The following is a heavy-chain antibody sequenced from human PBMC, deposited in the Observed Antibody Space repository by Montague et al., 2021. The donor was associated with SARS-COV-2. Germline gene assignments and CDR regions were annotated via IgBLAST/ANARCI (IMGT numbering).Heavy chain of an antibody. J-gene: IGHJ6*03. CDR2: LSYDGSNK. V-gene: IGHV3-30*04. CDR3: ARDPLLTIFGSYYYYYMDV. Sequence: SLRLSCAASGFTFSSYAMNWVRQAPGKGLEWVAVLSYDGSNKYYVDSVKGRFTISRDNSKNTLFLQMNSLRAEDTAVYYCARDPLLTIFGSYYYYYMDVWGKGTTVTVSS. CDR1: GFTFSSYA. D-gene: IGHD3-3*01.